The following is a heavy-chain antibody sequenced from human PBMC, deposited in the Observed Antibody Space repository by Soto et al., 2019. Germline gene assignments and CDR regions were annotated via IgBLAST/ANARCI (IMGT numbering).Heavy chain of an antibody. CDR3: ARXTRGDYLLTFSLRGMDV. V-gene: IGHV4-34*01. CDR2: INHTGNT. CDR1: GGSFSNYY. J-gene: IGHJ6*02. D-gene: IGHD4-17*01. Sequence: PSETLSLTCTVYGGSFSNYYWSWIRQPPGKGLEWIGEINHTGNTNYNPSLKSRVTTSVDTPKKQFSLKLTSVTAADTAVYYCARXTRGDYLLTFSLRGMDVWGQGTPVTVSS.